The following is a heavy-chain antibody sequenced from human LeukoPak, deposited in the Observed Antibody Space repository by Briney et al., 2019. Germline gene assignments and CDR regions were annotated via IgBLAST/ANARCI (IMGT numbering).Heavy chain of an antibody. V-gene: IGHV4-59*01. CDR3: AREMGFGYDSSGYYYGAFDI. Sequence: SETLSLTCTVSGGSISSYYWSWIRQPPGKGLEWIGYIYYSGSTNYNPSLKSRVTISVDTSKNQFSLKLSSVTAADTAVYYCAREMGFGYDSSGYYYGAFDIWGQGTMVTVSS. CDR1: GGSISSYY. CDR2: IYYSGST. J-gene: IGHJ3*02. D-gene: IGHD3-22*01.